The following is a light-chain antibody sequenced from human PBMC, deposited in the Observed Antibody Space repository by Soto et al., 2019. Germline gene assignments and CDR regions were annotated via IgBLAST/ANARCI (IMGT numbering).Light chain of an antibody. CDR2: GYT. J-gene: IGLJ1*01. Sequence: QSVLTQQPSVSGAPGQRITISCTGTTSNIGASYDIHWYQQLPGSAPKLLIYGYTNRPSGVPDRFSGSKSGTSASLAIAGLQAEDEADYFCQSNDVSLSHYVFGTGTKVTVL. CDR3: QSNDVSLSHYV. V-gene: IGLV1-40*01. CDR1: TSNIGASYD.